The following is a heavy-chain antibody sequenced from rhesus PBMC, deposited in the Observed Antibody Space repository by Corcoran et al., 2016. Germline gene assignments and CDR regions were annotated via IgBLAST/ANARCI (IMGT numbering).Heavy chain of an antibody. D-gene: IGHD5-42*01. J-gene: IGHJ4*01. V-gene: IGHV4-127*01. CDR2: VVGNNDDT. CDR3: VRGGDPRD. Sequence: QIQLQLSGPGLVKPSETLSLICTVSDYSTRSTYGRGRIRQSPEKELEWIGCVVGNNDDTMYNPSLKSRVSISKDTSRTEFYMDLHYVTAADTATYYCVRGGDPRDWARGVLVTVSS. CDR1: DYSTRSTYG.